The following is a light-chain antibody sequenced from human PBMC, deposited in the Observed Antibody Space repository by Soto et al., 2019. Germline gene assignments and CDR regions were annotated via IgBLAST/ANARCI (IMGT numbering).Light chain of an antibody. Sequence: QSALTKPASVSGSPGQSITISCTGTSSDVGGYNYVSWYQHHPGKAPKLMIYDVTNRPSGVSNRFSGSKSGNMASLTISGLQAEDEADYYCTSYTTSSPYLVFGGGTKVTVL. CDR1: SSDVGGYNY. V-gene: IGLV2-14*03. CDR2: DVT. CDR3: TSYTTSSPYLV. J-gene: IGLJ3*02.